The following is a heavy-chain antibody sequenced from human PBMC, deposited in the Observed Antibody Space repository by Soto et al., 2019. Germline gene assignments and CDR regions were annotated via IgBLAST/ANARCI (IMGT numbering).Heavy chain of an antibody. CDR2: ISPIFGTV. Sequence: QLRLVQSGAEMKKAGSSVKVSCKASGGTFSSFGFSWVRQAPGQGLEWLGGISPIFGTVDYAQRFQGRITITADGSTSTAYMELSSLRSDDTAVYYCAPRRVLGAGEGDSDSWGQGTLVTVSS. J-gene: IGHJ4*02. V-gene: IGHV1-69*01. CDR3: APRRVLGAGEGDSDS. CDR1: GGTFSSFG. D-gene: IGHD1-26*01.